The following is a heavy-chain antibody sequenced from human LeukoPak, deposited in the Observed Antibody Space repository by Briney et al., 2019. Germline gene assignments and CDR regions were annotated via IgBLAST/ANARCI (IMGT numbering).Heavy chain of an antibody. V-gene: IGHV3-7*01. D-gene: IGHD3-22*01. J-gene: IGHJ4*02. CDR3: ARVNYYDSSGYDC. Sequence: PGGSLRLSCAASGFTFTSYWMSWVRQAPGKGLDWVANIKQDGSEKFYVDSVKGRFTISRDNAGNSLYLQMNSLRAEDTAVYYCARVNYYDSSGYDCWGQGTLVSVSS. CDR1: GFTFTSYW. CDR2: IKQDGSEK.